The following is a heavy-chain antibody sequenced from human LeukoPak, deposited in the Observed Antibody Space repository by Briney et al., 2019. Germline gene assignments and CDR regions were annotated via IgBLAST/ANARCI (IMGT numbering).Heavy chain of an antibody. J-gene: IGHJ4*02. CDR3: ARENLAAAADY. CDR1: GFTVSSNH. CDR2: IRGDGSMT. D-gene: IGHD6-25*01. Sequence: PGGSLRLSCAASGFTVSSNHMSWVRQAPGKGLVWVSRIRGDGSMTNYADSVKGRFTISRDNAKNTLYLQMNSLRLEDTAVYYCARENLAAAADYWGQGTVVTVSS. V-gene: IGHV3-74*01.